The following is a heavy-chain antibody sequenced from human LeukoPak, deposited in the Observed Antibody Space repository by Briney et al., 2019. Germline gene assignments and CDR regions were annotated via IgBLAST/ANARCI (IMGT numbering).Heavy chain of an antibody. V-gene: IGHV3-48*03. CDR2: ISSSGSTI. Sequence: PGGSLRLSCAASGFTFSSYAISWVRQAPGKGLEWVSYISSSGSTIYYADSVKGRFTISRDNAKNSLYLQMNSLRAEDTAVYYCARRAGAYSHPYDYWGQGTLVTVSS. CDR3: ARRAGAYSHPYDY. CDR1: GFTFSSYA. D-gene: IGHD4/OR15-4a*01. J-gene: IGHJ4*02.